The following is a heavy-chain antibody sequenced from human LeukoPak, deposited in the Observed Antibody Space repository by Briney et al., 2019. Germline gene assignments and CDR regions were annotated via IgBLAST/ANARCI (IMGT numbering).Heavy chain of an antibody. D-gene: IGHD2-2*01. CDR3: ARLDCSSTSCYYYYYYYMDV. V-gene: IGHV4-59*08. Sequence: SETLSLTCTVSGGSISSYYWSWIRQPPGKGLEWIGYIYYSGSTYYNPSLKSRVTISVDTSKNQFSLKLSSVTAADTAVYYCARLDCSSTSCYYYYYYYMDVWGKGTTVTVSS. CDR2: IYYSGST. J-gene: IGHJ6*03. CDR1: GGSISSYY.